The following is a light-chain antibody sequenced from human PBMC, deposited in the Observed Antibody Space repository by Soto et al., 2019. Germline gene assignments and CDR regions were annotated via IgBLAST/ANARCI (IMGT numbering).Light chain of an antibody. J-gene: IGKJ3*01. CDR3: QQYNNWPPLVT. Sequence: EIVMTQSPATLSVSPGERATLSCRASQSVSSNLAWYQQKPGQAPRLLIYGASTRAIGIPARFSGSGSGTEFTLTVSSLQSEDFAVYYCQQYNNWPPLVTFGPGTKVDIK. V-gene: IGKV3-15*01. CDR1: QSVSSN. CDR2: GAS.